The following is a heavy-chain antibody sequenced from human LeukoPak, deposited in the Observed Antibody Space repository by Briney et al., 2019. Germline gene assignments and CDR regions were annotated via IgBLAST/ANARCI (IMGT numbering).Heavy chain of an antibody. J-gene: IGHJ5*02. CDR3: ARRDYAAWFDP. CDR2: VYYSGTI. CDR1: GASITSGAYY. D-gene: IGHD4/OR15-4a*01. Sequence: SETLSLTCSVSGASITSGAYYWAWLRQPPGKGLEWIGSVYYSGTINYNPSLKGRVSISRDMSKNQFSLNLNSVNATDTAVYYCARRDYAAWFDPWGQATLVTVSS. V-gene: IGHV4-39*07.